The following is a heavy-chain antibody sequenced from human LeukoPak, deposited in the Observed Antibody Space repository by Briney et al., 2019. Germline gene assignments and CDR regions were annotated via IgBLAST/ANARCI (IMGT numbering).Heavy chain of an antibody. CDR3: ARGIDY. V-gene: IGHV4-34*01. Sequence: EPSETLSLTCAVYGGSFSGYYWSWIRQPPGKGLEWIGEINHSGSTNYNPSLKSRVTISVDTSKNQFSLKLSPVTAADTAVYYCARGIDYWGQGTLVTVSS. CDR2: INHSGST. J-gene: IGHJ4*02. CDR1: GGSFSGYY.